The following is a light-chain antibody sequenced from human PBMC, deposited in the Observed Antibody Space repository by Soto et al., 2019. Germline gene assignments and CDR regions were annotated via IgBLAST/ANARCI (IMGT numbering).Light chain of an antibody. CDR1: QSVSSY. CDR3: QQRSNWYT. V-gene: IGKV3-11*01. Sequence: EIVLTQSPATLSLSPGERATLSCRASQSVSSYLAWYQQKPGQAPRLLIYDSSNRATDTPARFSGSGSGTDFTLTISSLEPEDFAVYYCQQRSNWYTFGQGTKVDIK. J-gene: IGKJ2*01. CDR2: DSS.